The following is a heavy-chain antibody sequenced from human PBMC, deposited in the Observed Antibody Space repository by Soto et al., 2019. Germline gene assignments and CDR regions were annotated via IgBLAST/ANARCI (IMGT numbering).Heavy chain of an antibody. J-gene: IGHJ3*02. CDR1: GGSISSSSFH. D-gene: IGHD6-25*01. V-gene: IGHV4-39*07. CDR2: IYYTGSP. CDR3: AGEPKGGPAAGAIEI. Sequence: SETLSLTCTVSGGSISSSSFHWGWIRQPPGKGLECIGSIYYTGSPYYNPSLKSRVAISVDTSKNQFSLNLTSVTAADTAVYFCAGEPKGGPAAGAIEIWGQGTMVTVSS.